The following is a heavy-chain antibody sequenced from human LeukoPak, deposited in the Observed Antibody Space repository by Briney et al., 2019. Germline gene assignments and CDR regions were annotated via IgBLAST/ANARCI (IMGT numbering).Heavy chain of an antibody. CDR1: GGTFSSYA. V-gene: IGHV1-69*04. CDR3: ARTIHIAVRYYYGMDV. D-gene: IGHD2-15*01. CDR2: IIPILGIA. Sequence: GSSVKVSCKASGGTFSSYAISWVRQAPGQGLEWMGRIIPILGIANYAQKFQGRVTITADKSTSTAYMELSSLRSEDTAVYYCARTIHIAVRYYYGMDVWGQGTTVTVSS. J-gene: IGHJ6*02.